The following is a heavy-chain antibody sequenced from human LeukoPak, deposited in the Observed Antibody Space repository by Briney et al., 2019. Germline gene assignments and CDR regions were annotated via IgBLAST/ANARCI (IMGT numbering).Heavy chain of an antibody. CDR2: IWYDGSNK. V-gene: IGHV3-33*08. Sequence: GGSLRLSCAASGFTFNYYWMHWVRQAPGKGLEWVAVIWYDGSNKYYADSVKGRFTISRDNSKNTLYLQMNSLRAEDTAVYYCARDWGSCLDYWGQGTLVTVSS. J-gene: IGHJ4*02. CDR3: ARDWGSCLDY. CDR1: GFTFNYYW. D-gene: IGHD3-16*01.